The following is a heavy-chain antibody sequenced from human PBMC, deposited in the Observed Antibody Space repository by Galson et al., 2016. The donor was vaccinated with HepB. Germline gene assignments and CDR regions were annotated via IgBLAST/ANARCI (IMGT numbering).Heavy chain of an antibody. CDR3: ARLSGGGRPYDYHVLDV. CDR2: MYPGDHET. CDR1: GYNFTIYW. V-gene: IGHV5-51*01. J-gene: IGHJ6*04. Sequence: QSRAEVKKSGESLKISCKASGYNFTIYWIAWVRQTPGKGLEWMAVMYPGDHETRYSPSFQGLVTISADRSINTAYLQWRTLKASDTAMYFCARLSGGGRPYDYHVLDVWGKGTTVTVSS. D-gene: IGHD3-10*01.